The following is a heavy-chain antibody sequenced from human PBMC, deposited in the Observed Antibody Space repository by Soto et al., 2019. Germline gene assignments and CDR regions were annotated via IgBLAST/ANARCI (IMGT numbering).Heavy chain of an antibody. Sequence: SVKVSCKASGYTFTVYLGRCLRQAPGQRLEWMGWINAANGDTKYSPKFQGRVTITRDTSASTAYMELSSLRSEDTAVYYCVRRHVSATGIDWFDPWGQGNLVTVFS. CDR2: INAANGDT. CDR1: GYTFTVYL. V-gene: IGHV1-3*01. J-gene: IGHJ5*02. D-gene: IGHD6-13*01. CDR3: VRRHVSATGIDWFDP.